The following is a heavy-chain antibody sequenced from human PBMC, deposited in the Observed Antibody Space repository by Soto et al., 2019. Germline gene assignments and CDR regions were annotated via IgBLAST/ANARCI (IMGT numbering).Heavy chain of an antibody. J-gene: IGHJ6*02. Sequence: VGSLRLSCAASGFTFSSYDMHWVRQATGKGLEWVSAIGTAGDTYYPGSVKGRFTISRENAKNSLYLQMNSLRAGDTAVYYCARDQLQVLRFLEWGTSTYYYYGVDVWGQGTTVTVSS. CDR2: IGTAGDT. V-gene: IGHV3-13*01. CDR3: ARDQLQVLRFLEWGTSTYYYYGVDV. D-gene: IGHD3-3*01. CDR1: GFTFSSYD.